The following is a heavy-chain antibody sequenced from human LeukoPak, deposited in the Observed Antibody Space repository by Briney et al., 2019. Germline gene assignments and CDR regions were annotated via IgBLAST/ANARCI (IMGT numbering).Heavy chain of an antibody. D-gene: IGHD1-26*01. J-gene: IGHJ4*02. Sequence: ASVKVSCKASGGTLSSYAISWVRQAPGQGLEWMGGIIPNFGTANYAQKFQGRVTITADESTSTAYMELSSLRSEDTAVYYCARDGGYSGSSYFDYWGQGTLVTVSS. CDR2: IIPNFGTA. CDR3: ARDGGYSGSSYFDY. CDR1: GGTLSSYA. V-gene: IGHV1-69*13.